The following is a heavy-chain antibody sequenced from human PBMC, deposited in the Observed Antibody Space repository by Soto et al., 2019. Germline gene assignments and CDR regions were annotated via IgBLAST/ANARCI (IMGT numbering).Heavy chain of an antibody. CDR1: CGSIRSNY. Sequence: SETLSLTCTVSCGSIRSNYWSWIRQPPGKRLEWIGYIYYSGSTNYNPSLKSRVTISVDTSKNQFSLKLSSVTAADTAAYYCAMSYFVFCSCYYTRPNWFYPCGQGSLVTVSS. CDR2: IYYSGST. V-gene: IGHV4-59*01. J-gene: IGHJ5*02. CDR3: AMSYFVFCSCYYTRPNWFYP. D-gene: IGHD3-3*01.